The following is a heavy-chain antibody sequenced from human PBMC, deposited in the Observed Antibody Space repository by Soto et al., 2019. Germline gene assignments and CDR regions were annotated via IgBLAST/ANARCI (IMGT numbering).Heavy chain of an antibody. CDR3: EKRQQLSLVNAQIEVAGTPSFTTLYYYYGMDV. J-gene: IGHJ6*02. V-gene: IGHV3-23*01. Sequence: GGSLRLSCAASGFTFSSYAMSWVRQAPGKGLEWVSAISGSGGSTYYADSVKGRFTISRDNSKNTLYLQMNSLRAEDTAVYYCEKRQQLSLVNAQIEVAGTPSFTTLYYYYGMDVWGQGTPVTVSS. D-gene: IGHD6-19*01. CDR2: ISGSGGST. CDR1: GFTFSSYA.